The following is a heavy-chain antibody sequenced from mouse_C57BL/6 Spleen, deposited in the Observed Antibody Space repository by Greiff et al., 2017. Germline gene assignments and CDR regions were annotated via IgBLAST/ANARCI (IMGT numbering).Heavy chain of an antibody. CDR2: INPSSGYT. D-gene: IGHD1-1*01. Sequence: QVQLKQSGAELAKPGASVKLSCKASGYTFTSYWMHWVKQRPGQGLEWIGYINPSSGYTKYNQKFKDKATLTADKSSSTAYMQLSSLTYEDSAVYYCASAGITTVGGNAMDYGGQGTSVTVSS. CDR3: ASAGITTVGGNAMDY. CDR1: GYTFTSYW. J-gene: IGHJ4*01. V-gene: IGHV1-7*01.